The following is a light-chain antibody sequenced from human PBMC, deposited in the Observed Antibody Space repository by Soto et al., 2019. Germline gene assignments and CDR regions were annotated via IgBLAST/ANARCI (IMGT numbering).Light chain of an antibody. J-gene: IGKJ2*01. CDR3: QQSHGIPYT. V-gene: IGKV1-39*01. CDR1: QTIDTY. CDR2: AAS. Sequence: IQMTQSPSSLAAHVGDRVTITCRAGQTIDTYLNWYKQEPGKAPKLLIFAASSLHSGVPSRFSGSGSGTEFTLTITSLQPEDFATYFCQQSHGIPYTFGQGTKLEIK.